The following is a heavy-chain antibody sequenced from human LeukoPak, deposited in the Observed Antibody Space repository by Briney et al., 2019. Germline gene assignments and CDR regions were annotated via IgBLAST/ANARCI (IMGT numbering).Heavy chain of an antibody. CDR2: ISDSGSN. D-gene: IGHD3-10*01. V-gene: IGHV4-59*08. Sequence: SQTLSLTCTVSGGSISSHYWSWIRQPPGKGLEWIGYISDSGSNVYNPSLKSRVTILGDTSKNQLSLKLSSVTAADTAVYYCARHATGSYSVPWLDPWGQGTLVTVSS. J-gene: IGHJ5*02. CDR3: ARHATGSYSVPWLDP. CDR1: GGSISSHY.